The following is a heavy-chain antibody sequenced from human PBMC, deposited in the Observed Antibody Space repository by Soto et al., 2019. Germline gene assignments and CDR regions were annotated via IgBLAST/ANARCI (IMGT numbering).Heavy chain of an antibody. J-gene: IGHJ6*02. D-gene: IGHD3-10*01. CDR2: IYYSGTT. CDR1: GDSVSSGGYS. V-gene: IGHV4-61*08. CDR3: ARVQLWFGELSYDRGYFYYGMDV. Sequence: QVQLQESGPGLVKPSETLSLTCTVSGDSVSSGGYSWSWIRQPPGKGLEWIGYIYYSGTTNYNPSLKSRVTISVDTSKTQFSLKLRSVTAADTAVYYCARVQLWFGELSYDRGYFYYGMDVWGQGTTVTVSS.